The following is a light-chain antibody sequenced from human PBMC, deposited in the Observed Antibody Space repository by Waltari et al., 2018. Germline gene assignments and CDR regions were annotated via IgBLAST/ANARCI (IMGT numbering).Light chain of an antibody. V-gene: IGLV2-8*01. CDR3: NSYGGCVNVL. CDR2: DVH. Sequence: QSALTQPPSASGSPGQSVTISCTGTSTDVGRYMYVSWYPLLPGKAPIPCIYDVHNRPAGVPVRFSGSYSCNTASLTVAGLHAEDVGVYYCNSYGGCVNVLFVGGTKLTVL. CDR1: STDVGRYMY. J-gene: IGLJ2*01.